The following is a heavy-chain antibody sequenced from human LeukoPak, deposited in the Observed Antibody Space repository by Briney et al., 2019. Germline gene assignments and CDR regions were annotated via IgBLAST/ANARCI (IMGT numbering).Heavy chain of an antibody. J-gene: IGHJ4*02. CDR2: ISYDGSNK. D-gene: IGHD3-9*01. V-gene: IGHV3-30*18. CDR3: AKEGGLDILTGYLGY. Sequence: GGSLILYFPASGXPFHRYGMHWVREAPGKGLEWVGVISYDGSNKYSADSVKGRCPISRYISKNTLYLQMNRLSADDTAVYYCAKEGGLDILTGYLGYWGQGTLVTVSS. CDR1: GXPFHRYG.